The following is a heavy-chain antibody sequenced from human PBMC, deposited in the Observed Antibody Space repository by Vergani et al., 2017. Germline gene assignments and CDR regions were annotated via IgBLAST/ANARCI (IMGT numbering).Heavy chain of an antibody. CDR3: AKEGLYGDYGDY. Sequence: EVQLVESGGGVVQPGGSLRLSCAASGFTFDDYAMHWVRQAPGKGLEWVSLISGDGGSTYYADSVKGRFTISRDNSKNTLYLQMNSLRAEDTAVYYCAKEGLYGDYGDYWGQGTLVTVSS. CDR2: ISGDGGST. V-gene: IGHV3-43*02. D-gene: IGHD4-17*01. J-gene: IGHJ4*02. CDR1: GFTFDDYA.